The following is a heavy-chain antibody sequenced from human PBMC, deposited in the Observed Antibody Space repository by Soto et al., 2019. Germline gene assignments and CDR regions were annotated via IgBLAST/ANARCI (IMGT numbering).Heavy chain of an antibody. Sequence: SVKVSCKASGGTFSSYAISGVRQAPGQGLEWMGGIIPIFGTANYAQKFQGRVTITADESTSTAYMELSSLRSEDTAVYYCARDVIAVAGTGYYFDYWGQGTLVTVSS. CDR2: IIPIFGTA. CDR3: ARDVIAVAGTGYYFDY. CDR1: GGTFSSYA. J-gene: IGHJ4*02. V-gene: IGHV1-69*13. D-gene: IGHD6-19*01.